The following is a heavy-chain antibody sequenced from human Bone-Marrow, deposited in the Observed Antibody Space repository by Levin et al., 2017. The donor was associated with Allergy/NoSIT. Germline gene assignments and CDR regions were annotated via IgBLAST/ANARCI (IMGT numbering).Heavy chain of an antibody. CDR2: ISWNSGSI. CDR3: GKAGLYPVGPMFDH. Sequence: SLKISCATSGFTLDDYAMHWVRQAPGKGLEWVSGISWNSGSIGYADSVKGRFTISRDNAGNSLYLVMNSLRAEDTALYYCGKAGLYPVGPMFDHWGQGTLVTVSS. J-gene: IGHJ4*02. V-gene: IGHV3-9*01. D-gene: IGHD2/OR15-2a*01. CDR1: GFTLDDYA.